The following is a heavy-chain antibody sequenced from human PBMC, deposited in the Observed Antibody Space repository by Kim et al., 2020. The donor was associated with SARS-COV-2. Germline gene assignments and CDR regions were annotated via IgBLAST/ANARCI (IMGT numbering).Heavy chain of an antibody. CDR3: ARGAPYGLGNGSPCDP. Sequence: SETLSLTCTVSGGSVSSGNYYWSWIRQPPGKGLEWLGYIFYSGSTTSNPSLTSRVTISIDTSKNHFSLTLNSVTAAATAVYYCARGAPYGLGNGSPCDP. D-gene: IGHD3-10*01. CDR2: IFYSGST. CDR1: GGSVSSGNYY. J-gene: IGHJ5*02. V-gene: IGHV4-61*03.